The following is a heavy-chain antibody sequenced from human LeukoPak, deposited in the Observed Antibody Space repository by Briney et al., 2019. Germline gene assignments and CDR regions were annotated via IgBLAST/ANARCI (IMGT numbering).Heavy chain of an antibody. CDR3: ARVFYISPYSDSSGYPAG. Sequence: PGGSLRLSCAASGFTFSSYWMHWVRQAPGRGLVWVSRINSDGSSISYADSVKGRFTISRDNAKNTLYLQMNSLRGEDSAVYYCARVFYISPYSDSSGYPAGWGKGTLVTVSS. J-gene: IGHJ4*02. V-gene: IGHV3-74*01. CDR2: INSDGSSI. CDR1: GFTFSSYW. D-gene: IGHD3-22*01.